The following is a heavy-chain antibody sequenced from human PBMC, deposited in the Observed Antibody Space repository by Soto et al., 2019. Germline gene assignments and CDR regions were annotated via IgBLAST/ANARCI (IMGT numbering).Heavy chain of an antibody. CDR1: GGTFTTYT. CDR3: ARDGDGNYLAY. CDR2: IIPIFGAS. J-gene: IGHJ4*02. V-gene: IGHV1-69*01. Sequence: QVQLVQSGPEVKKPGSSVKVSCKSSGGTFTTYTFSWVRQAPGQGLEWIAGIIPIFGASKSAQKYQDRVAITTDESTRTIYMERSSLRSDDTAVCYCARDGDGNYLAYWGQGTLVTVSS. D-gene: IGHD7-27*01.